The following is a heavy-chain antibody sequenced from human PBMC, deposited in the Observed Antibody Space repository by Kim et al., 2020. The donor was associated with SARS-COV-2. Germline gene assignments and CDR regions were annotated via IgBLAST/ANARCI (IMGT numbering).Heavy chain of an antibody. CDR3: ARDRSGYSGYEEFYY. D-gene: IGHD5-12*01. Sequence: ESVKARLSISRDNAKTPLYLQMNGLRAEETAVYYCARDRSGYSGYEEFYYWGQGTLVTVSS. V-gene: IGHV3-21*01. J-gene: IGHJ4*02.